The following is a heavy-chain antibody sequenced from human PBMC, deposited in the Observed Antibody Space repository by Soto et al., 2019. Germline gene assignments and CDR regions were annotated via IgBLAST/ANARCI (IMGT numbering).Heavy chain of an antibody. CDR2: IDPSDAYT. D-gene: IGHD1-26*01. V-gene: IGHV5-10-1*03. CDR3: ARRESSGSYPRYYYYYGMDV. CDR1: GYSFTSYW. Sequence: EVQLVPSGAEVKKPGESLRISCKGSGYSFTSYWISWVRQMPGKGLEWMGRIDPSDAYTNYSPSFQGHVTISADKSISTASLQWSSLKASATAMYYCARRESSGSYPRYYYYYGMDVWGQGTTVTVSS. J-gene: IGHJ6*02.